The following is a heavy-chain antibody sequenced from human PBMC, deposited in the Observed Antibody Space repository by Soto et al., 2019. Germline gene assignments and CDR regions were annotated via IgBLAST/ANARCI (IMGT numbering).Heavy chain of an antibody. J-gene: IGHJ4*02. V-gene: IGHV3-49*02. Sequence: GGSLRLSCATSGFTFGYFSISWVRQAPGRGLGWVGFIRSKDYGGTTEYAASVKGRFAISRDDSTGIANLQTNSLKIEDTAVYYCAREVPNFESWGQGTLIPV. CDR3: AREVPNFES. CDR2: IRSKDYGGTT. CDR1: GFTFGYFS.